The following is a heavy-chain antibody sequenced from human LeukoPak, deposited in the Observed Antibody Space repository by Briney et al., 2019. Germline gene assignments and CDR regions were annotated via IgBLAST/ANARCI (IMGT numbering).Heavy chain of an antibody. J-gene: IGHJ3*02. Sequence: ASVKVSCKVSGYTLTELSMHWVRQAPGQGLEWMGWINPNSGGTNYAQKFQGRVTMTRDTSISTAYMELSRLRSDDTAVYYCARGLQETLAWLKALSAFDIWGQGTMVTVSS. CDR1: GYTLTELS. CDR2: INPNSGGT. CDR3: ARGLQETLAWLKALSAFDI. D-gene: IGHD5-24*01. V-gene: IGHV1-2*02.